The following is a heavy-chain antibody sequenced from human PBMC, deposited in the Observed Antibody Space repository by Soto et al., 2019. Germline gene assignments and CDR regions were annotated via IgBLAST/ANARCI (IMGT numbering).Heavy chain of an antibody. V-gene: IGHV3-73*01. D-gene: IGHD6-13*01. CDR2: IRSKANSYAT. Sequence: EVQLVESGGGLVQPGGSLKLSCAASGFTFSGSAMHWVRQASGKGLEWVGRIRSKANSYATAYAASVKGRFTISRDDSKNTAYLQMNSLKTEDTAVYYCTRHLSSSSWYRWFDPWGQGTLVTVSS. CDR3: TRHLSSSSWYRWFDP. CDR1: GFTFSGSA. J-gene: IGHJ5*02.